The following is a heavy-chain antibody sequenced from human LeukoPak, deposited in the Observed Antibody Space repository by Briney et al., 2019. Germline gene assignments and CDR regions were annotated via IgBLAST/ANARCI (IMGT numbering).Heavy chain of an antibody. J-gene: IGHJ6*02. CDR1: GFTFSSYG. CDR3: ARDPAVTTNYYGMDV. CDR2: IWYDGSNK. Sequence: GGSLRLSCAASGFTFSSYGMHWVRQAPGKGLEWVAVIWYDGSNKYYADSVKGRFTISRDNSKNTLYLQMNSLRAEDTAVYYCARDPAVTTNYYGMDVWGQGTTVTVSS. V-gene: IGHV3-33*01. D-gene: IGHD4-17*01.